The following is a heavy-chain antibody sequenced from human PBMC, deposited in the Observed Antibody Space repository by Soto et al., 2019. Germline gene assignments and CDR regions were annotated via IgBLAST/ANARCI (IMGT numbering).Heavy chain of an antibody. Sequence: ASVKVSCKASGYTFTGYYMHWVRQAPGQGLEWMGWINPNRGGTNYAQKFQGWVTMTRDTSISTAYMELSRLRSDDTAVYYWARESPPYYYDSSGPDAFDIWGQGTMVTVSS. J-gene: IGHJ3*02. CDR3: ARESPPYYYDSSGPDAFDI. V-gene: IGHV1-2*04. CDR1: GYTFTGYY. CDR2: INPNRGGT. D-gene: IGHD3-22*01.